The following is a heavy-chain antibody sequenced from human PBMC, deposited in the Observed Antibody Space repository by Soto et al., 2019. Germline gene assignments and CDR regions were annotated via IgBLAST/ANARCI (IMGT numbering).Heavy chain of an antibody. CDR3: ASARFLYSSSWYDWFDP. Sequence: ASVKVSCKASGYTFTSYAMHWVRQAPGQRLEWMGWINAGNGNTKYSQKFQGRVTITRDTSASTAYMELSSLRSEDTAVYYCASARFLYSSSWYDWFDPWGQGTLVTVSS. CDR2: INAGNGNT. CDR1: GYTFTSYA. D-gene: IGHD6-13*01. V-gene: IGHV1-3*01. J-gene: IGHJ5*02.